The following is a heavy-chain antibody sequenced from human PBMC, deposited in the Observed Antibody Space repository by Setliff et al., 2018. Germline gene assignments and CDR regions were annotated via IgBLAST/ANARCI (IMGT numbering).Heavy chain of an antibody. CDR1: GFMFRGYL. V-gene: IGHV3-7*03. D-gene: IGHD5-18*01. J-gene: IGHJ3*02. CDR2: IRQDGFEK. Sequence: GGSLRLSCAASGFMFRGYLMAWVRQAPGKGLEWVASIRQDGFEKHYVDSVKGRFTISRDNGEDSMYLQMSSLRAEDTAVYYCTTVAIQIWSASGAFDIWGQGTMVTVSS. CDR3: TTVAIQIWSASGAFDI.